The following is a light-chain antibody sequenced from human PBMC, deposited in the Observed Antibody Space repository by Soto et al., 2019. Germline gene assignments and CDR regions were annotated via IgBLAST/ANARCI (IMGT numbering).Light chain of an antibody. CDR1: QSITSS. CDR3: QQSYSPPYT. V-gene: IGKV1-39*01. CDR2: SAS. J-gene: IGKJ4*01. Sequence: DILMTQSPSSLSASVGDTFTITCRTSQSITSSLNWYQQKPGKAPKLVIYSASSLQSGVPSRFSGSGSGTDFILTISSLQPEDFARYYCQQSYSPPYTFGGGTKVDIK.